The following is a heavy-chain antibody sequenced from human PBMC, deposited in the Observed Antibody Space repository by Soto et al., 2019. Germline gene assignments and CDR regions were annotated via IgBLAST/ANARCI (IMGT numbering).Heavy chain of an antibody. CDR1: GFTFSSYA. V-gene: IGHV3-30-3*01. Sequence: GGSLRLSCAASGFTFSSYAMHWVRQAPGKGLEWVAVISYDGSNKYYADSVKGRFTISRDNSKNTLCLQMNSLRAEDTAAYYCARPTYYYDSSGPPAYWGQGTLVTVSS. D-gene: IGHD3-22*01. J-gene: IGHJ4*02. CDR3: ARPTYYYDSSGPPAY. CDR2: ISYDGSNK.